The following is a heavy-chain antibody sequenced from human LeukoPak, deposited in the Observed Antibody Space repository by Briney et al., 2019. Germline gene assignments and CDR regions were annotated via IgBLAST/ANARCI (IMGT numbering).Heavy chain of an antibody. Sequence: ASVKVSCKASGYTFTSYGISWVRQAPGQGLEWMGWISAYNGNTNYAQKLQGRVTMTTDTSTSTAYMELRSLRSDDTAVYYCARDQDAYCGGDCYSQVFDIWGRGTMVTVSS. J-gene: IGHJ3*02. CDR3: ARDQDAYCGGDCYSQVFDI. CDR1: GYTFTSYG. D-gene: IGHD2-21*02. V-gene: IGHV1-18*01. CDR2: ISAYNGNT.